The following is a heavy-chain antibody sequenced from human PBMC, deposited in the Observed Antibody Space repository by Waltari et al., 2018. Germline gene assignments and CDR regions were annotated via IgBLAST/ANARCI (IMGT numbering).Heavy chain of an antibody. D-gene: IGHD3-3*01. CDR1: GASFTSYY. CDR2: IRRPGTT. CDR3: TRGGNYDFWSHSPFVDP. J-gene: IGHJ5*02. Sequence: QVQLQQWGAGLLKPSETLSLTCAVSGASFTSYYWGWVRQSPGKGLVWIWQIRRPGTTNYNPSLKSRVTISVDTSTSQFSLKLYSVTAADTGLYYCTRGGNYDFWSHSPFVDPWGQGTLVTVSS. V-gene: IGHV4-34*01.